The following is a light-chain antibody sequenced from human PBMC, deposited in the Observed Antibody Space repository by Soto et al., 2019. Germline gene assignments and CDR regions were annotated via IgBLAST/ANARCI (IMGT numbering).Light chain of an antibody. Sequence: QSVLTQPASVSGSPGQSITISCTGTSSDVGGYNYVSWYQLHPGKAPKLMIFEVSNRPSGVSNRFSASKSGNTASLTISGLQAEDEADYFCSSFTSINTPWVFGGGTKLTVL. V-gene: IGLV2-14*01. CDR2: EVS. CDR3: SSFTSINTPWV. J-gene: IGLJ2*01. CDR1: SSDVGGYNY.